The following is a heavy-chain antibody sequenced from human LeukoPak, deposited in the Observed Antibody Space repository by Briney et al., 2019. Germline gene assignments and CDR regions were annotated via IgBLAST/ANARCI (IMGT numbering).Heavy chain of an antibody. V-gene: IGHV3-23*01. CDR3: AKGPGIISSSWYNY. J-gene: IGHJ4*02. Sequence: PGGSLRLSCAASGFTFSSYAMSWVRQAPGKGLEWVSAISGSGGSTHYADSVKGRSTISRDISKNTLYLQMNSLRAEDTAVYYCAKGPGIISSSWYNYWGQGTLVTVSS. CDR1: GFTFSSYA. CDR2: ISGSGGST. D-gene: IGHD6-13*01.